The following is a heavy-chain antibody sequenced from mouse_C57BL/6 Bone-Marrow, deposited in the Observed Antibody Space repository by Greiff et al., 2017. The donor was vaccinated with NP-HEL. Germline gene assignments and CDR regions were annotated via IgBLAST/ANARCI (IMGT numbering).Heavy chain of an antibody. CDR1: GYTFTSYW. D-gene: IGHD2-2*01. CDR3: ARWNYGYDNAMDY. V-gene: IGHV1-55*01. Sequence: QVQLQQPGAELVKPGASVKMSCKASGYTFTSYWITWVKQRPGQGLEWIGDIYPGSGSTNYIEKFKSKATLTVDTSSSTAYMQLSSMTSEDSAVYYCARWNYGYDNAMDYWGQGTSVTVSS. J-gene: IGHJ4*01. CDR2: IYPGSGST.